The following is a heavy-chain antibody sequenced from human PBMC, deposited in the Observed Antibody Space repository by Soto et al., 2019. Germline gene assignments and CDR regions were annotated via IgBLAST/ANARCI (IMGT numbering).Heavy chain of an antibody. CDR2: ISVNGGST. CDR3: AKERNSWYSSGSDS. Sequence: EVQLLESGGGLVQAGGSLRVSCAASGFTFSSCAMGWVRQAPGKGLEWVSSISVNGGSTYYADSVKGRFTISRDNSKNFLYLHMISLRAEDTAVYYCAKERNSWYSSGSDSWGQGTLVTVSS. J-gene: IGHJ4*02. D-gene: IGHD2-15*01. V-gene: IGHV3-23*01. CDR1: GFTFSSCA.